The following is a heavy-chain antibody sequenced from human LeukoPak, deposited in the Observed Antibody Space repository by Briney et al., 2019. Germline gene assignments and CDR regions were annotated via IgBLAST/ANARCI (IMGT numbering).Heavy chain of an antibody. CDR2: INSDGGST. J-gene: IGHJ4*02. CDR3: VRKTGSGWYFDY. V-gene: IGHV3-74*01. Sequence: GGSLRLSCAASGFTFNSYWIHWVRQAPGKGLVWLSRINSDGGSTIYADSVKGRFTISRDNAKNTVYLQMNSLRAEDTAVYHCVRKTGSGWYFDYWGQGTLVTVSS. D-gene: IGHD6-19*01. CDR1: GFTFNSYW.